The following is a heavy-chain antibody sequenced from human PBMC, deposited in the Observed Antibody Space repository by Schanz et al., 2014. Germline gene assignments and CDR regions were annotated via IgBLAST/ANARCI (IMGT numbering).Heavy chain of an antibody. CDR1: GYIFINSG. Sequence: QVHLVQSGAEVKRPGATVKVSCKASGYIFINSGISWVRQAPGQGLEWMGWISAYNGNTKYPQKLQGRVTMTTDTSTSTAYMELRSLRSDDTAVYYCARSAGRDFWSGYYTRFDYWGQGTLVTVSS. CDR3: ARSAGRDFWSGYYTRFDY. J-gene: IGHJ4*02. V-gene: IGHV1-18*01. CDR2: ISAYNGNT. D-gene: IGHD3-3*01.